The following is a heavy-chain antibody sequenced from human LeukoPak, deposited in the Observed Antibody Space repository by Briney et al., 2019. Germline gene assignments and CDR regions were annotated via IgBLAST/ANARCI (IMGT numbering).Heavy chain of an antibody. CDR2: ISSSSSTI. D-gene: IGHD3-22*01. V-gene: IGHV3-48*01. CDR3: ARASEIVVVTTEGYYFDY. J-gene: IGHJ4*02. CDR1: GFTFSSYS. Sequence: GGSLRLSCAASGFTFSSYSMNWVRQAPGKGLEWVSYISSSSSTIYCADSVKGRFTISRDNAKNSLYLQMNSLRAEDTAVYYCARASEIVVVTTEGYYFDYWGQGTLVTVSS.